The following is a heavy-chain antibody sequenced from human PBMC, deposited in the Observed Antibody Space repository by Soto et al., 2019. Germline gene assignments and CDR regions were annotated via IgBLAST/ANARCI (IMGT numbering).Heavy chain of an antibody. CDR2: IGESGTPT. D-gene: IGHD2-2*01. CDR3: ARYIPGVRYYGMDV. CDR1: GFTFGDYA. Sequence: PGGSLRLSCAASGFTFGDYAMKWVRQAPGKGLEWVSLIGESGTPTYYADSVKGRFTISRDNSGNTLFLEMYSLRAEDTAVYYCARYIPGVRYYGMDVWGQGTTVTVSS. V-gene: IGHV3-23*01. J-gene: IGHJ6*02.